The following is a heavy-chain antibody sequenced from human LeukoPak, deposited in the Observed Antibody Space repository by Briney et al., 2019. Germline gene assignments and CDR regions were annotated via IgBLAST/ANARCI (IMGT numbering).Heavy chain of an antibody. J-gene: IGHJ4*02. CDR1: GGSFSGYY. D-gene: IGHD5-18*01. V-gene: IGHV4-34*01. CDR3: ARGLYSYGYEDY. CDR2: INHSGST. Sequence: KPSETLSLXCAVYGGSFSGYYWSWIRQPPGKVLEWIGEINHSGSTNYNPPLKSRVTISVDTSKNQFSLKLSSVTAADTAVYYCARGLYSYGYEDYWGQGTLVTVSS.